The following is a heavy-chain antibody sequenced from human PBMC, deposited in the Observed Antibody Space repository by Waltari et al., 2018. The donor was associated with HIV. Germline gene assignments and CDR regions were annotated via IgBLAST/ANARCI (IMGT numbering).Heavy chain of an antibody. CDR3: ARLAYCGGDCYRGPFDY. V-gene: IGHV5-51*01. CDR1: GYSFTSYW. CDR2: IYPGDSGT. J-gene: IGHJ4*02. D-gene: IGHD2-21*02. Sequence: EVQLVQSGAEVKKPGESLKISCKGSGYSFTSYWIGWVRQMPGKGLEWMGIIYPGDSGTRYSPPFQGQVTISADKSISTAYLQWSSLKASDTAMYYCARLAYCGGDCYRGPFDYWGQGTLVTVSS.